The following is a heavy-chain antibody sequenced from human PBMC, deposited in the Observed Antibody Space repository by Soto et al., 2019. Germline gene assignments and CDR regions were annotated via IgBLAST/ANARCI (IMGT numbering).Heavy chain of an antibody. V-gene: IGHV1-2*04. CDR3: AGRYTSDAFYI. J-gene: IGHJ3*02. CDR1: GNTFTGYY. D-gene: IGHD3-9*01. Sequence: GASVKVSCKASGNTFTGYYKHWVRQAPGQGLEWMGWINPNSGGTKYAQKLQGWVTMTRDMSISTAYMELSRLRSDDTAVYYCAGRYTSDAFYIWGQGTMVTVSS. CDR2: INPNSGGT.